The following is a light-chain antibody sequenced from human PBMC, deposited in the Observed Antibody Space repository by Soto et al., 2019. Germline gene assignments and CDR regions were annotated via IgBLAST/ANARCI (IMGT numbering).Light chain of an antibody. J-gene: IGKJ3*01. Sequence: EVVLTQSPATLSLSPGERATLSCRADQSVSANYLAWYQQKPGQAPRLLIYGASSKATGIPDRFSGSGSGTDFTLTFSSLEPEDFAVFYCHQYGSSPFTFGPGTKVDIK. CDR2: GAS. CDR3: HQYGSSPFT. V-gene: IGKV3-20*01. CDR1: QSVSANY.